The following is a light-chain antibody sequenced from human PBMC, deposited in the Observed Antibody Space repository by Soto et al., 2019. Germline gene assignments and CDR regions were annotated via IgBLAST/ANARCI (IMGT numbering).Light chain of an antibody. V-gene: IGLV1-40*01. CDR3: QSYDSSLSGRGRVV. CDR1: SSNIGAGYD. Sequence: QLVLTQPPSVSGAPGQRVTISCTGSSSNIGAGYDVHWYQQLPGTAPKLLIYGNSNRPSGVPDRFSGSKSGTSASLAITGLQAEDEADYYCQSYDSSLSGRGRVVFGGGTKLTVL. J-gene: IGLJ2*01. CDR2: GNS.